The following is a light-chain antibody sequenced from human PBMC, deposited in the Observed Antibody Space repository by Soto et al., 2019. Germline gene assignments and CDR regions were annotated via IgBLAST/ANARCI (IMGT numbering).Light chain of an antibody. J-gene: IGLJ3*02. CDR2: NNN. CDR1: SSNIGSTT. V-gene: IGLV1-44*01. Sequence: QSVLTQPPSASGTPGQRVTISCSGSSSNIGSTTVKWYQQLPGTAPKLLIYNNNQRPSGVPDRFSGYKSGPSASLAISGLPSADEADYYCAAWDDSLNGVVFGGGTKLTVL. CDR3: AAWDDSLNGVV.